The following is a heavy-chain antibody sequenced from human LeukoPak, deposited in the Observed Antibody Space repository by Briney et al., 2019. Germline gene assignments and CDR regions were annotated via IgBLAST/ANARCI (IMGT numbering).Heavy chain of an antibody. J-gene: IGHJ4*02. CDR1: GYTFTSYG. CDR3: ARSITMIVVGHFDY. CDR2: ISAYNGNT. Sequence: ASVKVSCKASGYTFTSYGISWVRQAPGQGLEWMGWISAYNGNTNHAQKVQGRVTMTTDTSTSTAYMELRSLRSDDTAVYYCARSITMIVVGHFDYWGQGTLVTVSS. V-gene: IGHV1-18*01. D-gene: IGHD3-22*01.